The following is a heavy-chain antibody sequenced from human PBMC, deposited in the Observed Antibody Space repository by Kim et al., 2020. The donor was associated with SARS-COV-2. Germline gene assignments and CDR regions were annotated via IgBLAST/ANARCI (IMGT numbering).Heavy chain of an antibody. CDR3: ARVRTGVIAARWILDY. CDR2: INPNSGGT. J-gene: IGHJ4*02. D-gene: IGHD6-6*01. Sequence: ASVKVSCKASGYTFTGYYMHWVRQAPGQGLEWMGRINPNSGGTNYAQKFQGRVTMTRDTSISTAYMELSRLRSDDTAVYYCARVRTGVIAARWILDYWGQGTLVTVSS. V-gene: IGHV1-2*06. CDR1: GYTFTGYY.